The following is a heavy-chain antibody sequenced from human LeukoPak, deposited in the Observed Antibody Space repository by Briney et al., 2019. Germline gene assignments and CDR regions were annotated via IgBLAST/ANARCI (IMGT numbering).Heavy chain of an antibody. J-gene: IGHJ4*02. CDR2: IYYSGST. CDR3: ATELLRGYKKYYFDY. D-gene: IGHD5-18*01. CDR1: GGSISSYY. Sequence: SETLSLTCTVSGGSISSYYWSWIRQPPGKGLEWIGYIYYSGSTNYNPSLKSRVTISVDTSKNQFSLKLSSVTAADTAVYYCATELLRGYKKYYFDYWGQGTLVTVSS. V-gene: IGHV4-59*08.